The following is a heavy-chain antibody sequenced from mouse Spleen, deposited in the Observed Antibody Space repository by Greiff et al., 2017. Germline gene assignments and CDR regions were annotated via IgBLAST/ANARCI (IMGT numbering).Heavy chain of an antibody. V-gene: IGHV1-52*01. CDR1: GYTFTSYW. CDR3: ARSGVVARNWYFDV. J-gene: IGHJ1*01. Sequence: VQLQQPGAELVRPGSSVKLSCKASGYTFTSYWMHWVKQRPIQGLEWIGNIDPSDSETHYNQKFKDKATLTVDKSSSTAYMQLSSLTSEDSAVYYCARSGVVARNWYFDVWGAGTTVTVSS. CDR2: IDPSDSET. D-gene: IGHD1-1*01.